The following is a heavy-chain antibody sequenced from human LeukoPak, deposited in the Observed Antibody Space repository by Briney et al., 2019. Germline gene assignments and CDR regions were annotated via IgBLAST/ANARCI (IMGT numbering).Heavy chain of an antibody. V-gene: IGHV4-59*01. Sequence: SETLSLTCSVSGGSITTYYWTWIRQPPGKGLEWIGYINYSGSTNYNPSLKSRVTISVDTSKNQFSLKLSSVTAADTAVYYCARDSGNEGLFDYWGQGTLVTVSS. D-gene: IGHD1-26*01. CDR1: GGSITTYY. CDR2: INYSGST. CDR3: ARDSGNEGLFDY. J-gene: IGHJ4*02.